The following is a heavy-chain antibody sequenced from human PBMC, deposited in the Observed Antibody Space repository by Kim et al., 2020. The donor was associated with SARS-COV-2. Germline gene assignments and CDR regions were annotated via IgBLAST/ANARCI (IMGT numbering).Heavy chain of an antibody. CDR2: INPSGGST. Sequence: ASVKVSCKASGYTFTSYYMHWVRQAPGQGLEWMGIINPSGGSTSYAQKFQGRATMTRDTSTSTVYMELSSLRSEDTAVYYCARGDYYDSSGYYLYYYYGMDVWGQGTTVTVSS. CDR3: ARGDYYDSSGYYLYYYYGMDV. CDR1: GYTFTSYY. D-gene: IGHD3-22*01. J-gene: IGHJ6*02. V-gene: IGHV1-46*01.